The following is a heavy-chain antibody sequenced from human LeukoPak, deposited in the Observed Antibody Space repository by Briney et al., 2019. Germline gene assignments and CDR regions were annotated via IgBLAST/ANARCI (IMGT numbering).Heavy chain of an antibody. D-gene: IGHD3-10*01. CDR2: INHSGST. CDR3: ARGGYYGSGNDFRFDP. Sequence: SETLSLTCVVYGGSFSGYYWSWIRQPPGKGLEWIGEINHSGSTYYNPSLKSRVTISVDTSKNQFSLKLTSVTAADTAVYFCARGGYYGSGNDFRFDPWGQGTLVTVSS. J-gene: IGHJ5*02. CDR1: GGSFSGYY. V-gene: IGHV4-34*01.